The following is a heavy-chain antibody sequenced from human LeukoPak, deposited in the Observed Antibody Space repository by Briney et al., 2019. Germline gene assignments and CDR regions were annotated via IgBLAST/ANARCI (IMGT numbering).Heavy chain of an antibody. CDR3: ARITNDYVWGSYLDY. D-gene: IGHD3-16*02. V-gene: IGHV4-59*08. Sequence: PSETLSLTCTVSGGSISSYYWSWIRQPPGKGLEWIGYIYYSGTTNYNPSLKSRVTISVDTSKNQFSLKLSSVTAADTAVYYCARITNDYVWGSYLDYWGQGTLVTVSS. CDR2: IYYSGTT. CDR1: GGSISSYY. J-gene: IGHJ4*02.